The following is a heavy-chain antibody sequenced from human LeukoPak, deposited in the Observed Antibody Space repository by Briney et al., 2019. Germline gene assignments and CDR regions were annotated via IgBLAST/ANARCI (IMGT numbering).Heavy chain of an antibody. J-gene: IGHJ4*02. V-gene: IGHV3-21*01. CDR3: ARLRRNSDRSDFFYYYDH. D-gene: IGHD3-22*01. Sequence: GGSLRLSCAASGFTFSDYSMNWVRQAPGKGLEWVASVNTVSSYIYYADSMRGRFTISRDNAKNSLFLQMNSLRAEDTAVYYCARLRRNSDRSDFFYYYDHWGQGTLVTVSS. CDR1: GFTFSDYS. CDR2: VNTVSSYI.